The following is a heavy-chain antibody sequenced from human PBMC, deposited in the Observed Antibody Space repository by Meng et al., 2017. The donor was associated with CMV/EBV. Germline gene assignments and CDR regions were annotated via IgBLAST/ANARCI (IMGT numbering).Heavy chain of an antibody. CDR3: TREKGIAVAGTIDY. V-gene: IGHV3-49*04. Sequence: GESLKISCTASGFTFGDYAMSWVRQAPGKGLEWVGFIRSKAYGGTTKYAASVKGRFTISRDDSKSIAYLQMNSLKTEDTAVYYCTREKGIAVAGTIDYWGQGTLVTVSS. J-gene: IGHJ4*02. CDR2: IRSKAYGGTT. CDR1: GFTFGDYA. D-gene: IGHD6-19*01.